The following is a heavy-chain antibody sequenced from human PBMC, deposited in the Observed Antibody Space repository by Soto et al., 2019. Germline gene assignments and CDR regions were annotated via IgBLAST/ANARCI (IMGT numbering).Heavy chain of an antibody. Sequence: EVQLVESGGGLVKPGGSLRLSCAASGFTFSSYSMNWVRQAPGKGLEWVSSISSSSSYIYYADSVKGRFTISRDNAKNSQXLQMNSLRAEDTAVYYCARDPAYCGGDCYPYYFDYWGQGTLVTVSS. D-gene: IGHD2-21*02. CDR3: ARDPAYCGGDCYPYYFDY. CDR1: GFTFSSYS. V-gene: IGHV3-21*01. CDR2: ISSSSSYI. J-gene: IGHJ4*02.